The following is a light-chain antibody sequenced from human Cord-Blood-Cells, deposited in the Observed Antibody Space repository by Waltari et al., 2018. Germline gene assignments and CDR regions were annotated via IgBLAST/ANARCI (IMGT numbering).Light chain of an antibody. V-gene: IGKV1-33*01. CDR2: DAS. Sequence: DIQMTQSPSSLSASVGDRVNITCQASQDISNYLNWYQQKPGKAPKLLTYDASNLETGVPSRFSGRGSGTDFTFTISSLQPEDIATYYCQQYDNLPSITFGQGTRLEIK. CDR3: QQYDNLPSIT. J-gene: IGKJ5*01. CDR1: QDISNY.